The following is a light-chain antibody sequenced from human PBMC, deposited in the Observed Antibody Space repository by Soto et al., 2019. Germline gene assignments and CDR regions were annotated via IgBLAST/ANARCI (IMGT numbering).Light chain of an antibody. J-gene: IGKJ5*01. CDR3: QQYGSSPYT. CDR1: PSLYFSY. CDR2: GAI. V-gene: IGKV3-20*01. Sequence: EIVLTQSPGPLSLSPGERATLSCRASPSLYFSYLAWYQQKSGQAPSPLIHGAISRAAGIPDWFSGSDSGSAFTLIINGVNPEDAAVYYCQQYGSSPYTFGRGTRLEI.